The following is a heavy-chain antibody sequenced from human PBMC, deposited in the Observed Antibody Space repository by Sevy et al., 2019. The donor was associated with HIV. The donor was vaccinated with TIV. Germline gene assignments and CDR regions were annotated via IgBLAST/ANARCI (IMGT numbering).Heavy chain of an antibody. V-gene: IGHV1-2*02. CDR3: ASLSWYYYDSSRYYNTDAFDI. CDR1: GYTFTDYF. D-gene: IGHD3-22*01. Sequence: ASVKVSCKASGYTFTDYFMHWVRQAPGQGLEWMGWINPNSGGTNYAQRFRGRVTMTRDTSISTAYMELSRLRSDDTAVYYCASLSWYYYDSSRYYNTDAFDIWGQGTMVTVSS. CDR2: INPNSGGT. J-gene: IGHJ3*02.